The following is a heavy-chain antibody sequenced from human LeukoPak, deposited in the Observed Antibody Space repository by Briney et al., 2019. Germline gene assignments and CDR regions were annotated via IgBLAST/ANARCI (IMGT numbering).Heavy chain of an antibody. CDR1: GFTFGSYA. V-gene: IGHV3-21*01. J-gene: IGHJ4*02. CDR3: ARAYSSGYFDY. D-gene: IGHD6-19*01. Sequence: TGGSLRLSCAASGFTFGSYAMTWVRQAPGKGLVWVSSISSSSSYIYYADSVKGRFTISRDNAKNSLYLQMNSLRAEDTAVYYCARAYSSGYFDYWGQGTLVTVSS. CDR2: ISSSSSYI.